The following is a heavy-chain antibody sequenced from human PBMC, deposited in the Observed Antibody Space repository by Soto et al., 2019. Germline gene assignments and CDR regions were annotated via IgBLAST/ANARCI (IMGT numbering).Heavy chain of an antibody. Sequence: SETLSLTCTVSGGSISSYYWSWIRQPPGKGLEWIGYIYYSGSTNYNPSLKSRVTISVDTSKNQFSLKLSSVTAADTAVYYCARWLLENDALDIWGQGTMVTVSS. CDR3: ARWLLENDALDI. V-gene: IGHV4-59*01. CDR2: IYYSGST. CDR1: GGSISSYY. D-gene: IGHD5-12*01. J-gene: IGHJ3*02.